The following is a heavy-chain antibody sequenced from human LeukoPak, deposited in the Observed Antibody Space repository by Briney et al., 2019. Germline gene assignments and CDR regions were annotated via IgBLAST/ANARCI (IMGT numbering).Heavy chain of an antibody. V-gene: IGHV3-9*01. CDR3: AKDSSGWLSYFDY. CDR1: GFTFDDYA. Sequence: GGSLRLSCAASGFTFDDYAMHWVRHAPGKGLEWVSGISWNSGSIGYADSVKGRFTISRDNAKNSLYLQMNSLRAEDTALYYCAKDSSGWLSYFDYWGQGTLVTVSS. J-gene: IGHJ4*02. CDR2: ISWNSGSI. D-gene: IGHD6-19*01.